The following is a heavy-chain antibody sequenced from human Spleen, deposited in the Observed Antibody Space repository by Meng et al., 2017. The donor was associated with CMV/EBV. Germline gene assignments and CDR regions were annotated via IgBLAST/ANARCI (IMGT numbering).Heavy chain of an antibody. CDR3: AKDGSYYGSGSYYYFDY. Sequence: GESLKISCAASGFTVSSNYMSWVRQAPEKGLEWVSVIYSGGSTYYADSVKGRFTISRDNSKNTLYLQMNSLRAEDTAVYYCAKDGSYYGSGSYYYFDYWGQGTLVTVSS. CDR2: IYSGGST. CDR1: GFTVSSNY. D-gene: IGHD3-10*01. J-gene: IGHJ4*02. V-gene: IGHV3-53*01.